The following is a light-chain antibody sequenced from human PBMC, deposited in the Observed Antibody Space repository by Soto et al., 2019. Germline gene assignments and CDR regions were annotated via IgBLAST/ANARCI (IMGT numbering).Light chain of an antibody. CDR2: KAS. J-gene: IGKJ1*01. CDR1: QSISSW. V-gene: IGKV1-5*03. CDR3: QQYNSFIWT. Sequence: IQMTQSPSTLSASVGDTVTIICRASQSISSWLAWYQQKGGKAPKLLISKASNLDSGVPSRFSGSGSGTEFNLTISSLQPEDFATYYCQQYNSFIWTFGQGTKVDI.